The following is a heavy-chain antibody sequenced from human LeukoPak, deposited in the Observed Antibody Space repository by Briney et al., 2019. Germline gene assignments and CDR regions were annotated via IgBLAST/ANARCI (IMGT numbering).Heavy chain of an antibody. CDR3: ARVFGRITMIVVVRWAFDI. V-gene: IGHV3-30-3*01. D-gene: IGHD3-22*01. Sequence: GGSLRLSCAASGFTFSSYAMHWVRQAPGKGLEWAAVISYDGSKKYYADSVKGRFTISRDNSKNTLYLQMNSLRAEDTAMYYCARVFGRITMIVVVRWAFDIWGQGTMVTVSS. CDR2: ISYDGSKK. CDR1: GFTFSSYA. J-gene: IGHJ3*02.